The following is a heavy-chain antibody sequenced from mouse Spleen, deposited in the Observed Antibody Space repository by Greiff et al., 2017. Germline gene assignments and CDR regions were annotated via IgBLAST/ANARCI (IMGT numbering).Heavy chain of an antibody. CDR2: ISSGGSYT. D-gene: IGHD1-1*01. CDR3: ARQGITTVGNFDY. V-gene: IGHV5-6*01. J-gene: IGHJ2*01. CDR1: GFTFSSYG. Sequence: EVQRVESGGDLVKPGGSLKLSCAASGFTFSSYGMSWVRQTPDKRLEWVATISSGGSYTYYPDSVKGRFTISRDNAKNTLYLQMSSLKSEDTAMYYCARQGITTVGNFDYWGQGTTLTVSS.